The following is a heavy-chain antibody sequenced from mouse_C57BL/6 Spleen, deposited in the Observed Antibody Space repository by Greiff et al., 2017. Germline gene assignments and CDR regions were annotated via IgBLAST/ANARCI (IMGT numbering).Heavy chain of an antibody. CDR2: IDPSDSYT. V-gene: IGHV1-69*01. J-gene: IGHJ4*01. D-gene: IGHD1-1*01. Sequence: VQLQQPGAELVMPGASVKLSCKASGYTFTSYWMHWVKLRPGQGLEWIGEIDPSDSYTNYNQKFKGKSTLTVDKSSSTAYMQLSSLTSEDSAVYYCARKGLYYPGGARDYWGQGTSVTVSS. CDR1: GYTFTSYW. CDR3: ARKGLYYPGGARDY.